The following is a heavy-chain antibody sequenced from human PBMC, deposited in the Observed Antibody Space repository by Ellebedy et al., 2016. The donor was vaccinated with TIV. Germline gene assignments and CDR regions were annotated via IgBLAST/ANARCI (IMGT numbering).Heavy chain of an antibody. V-gene: IGHV3-23*01. D-gene: IGHD2-2*01. Sequence: GESLKISCAASGFTFSSYALSWVRQAPGKGLEWVSHISGSGLSTYYADSVKGRFTISRDNSKNTLYLQMKSLRAEDTALYHCAKGRRVPTEGRFDPWGQGTLVTVSS. CDR3: AKGRRVPTEGRFDP. CDR1: GFTFSSYA. CDR2: ISGSGLST. J-gene: IGHJ5*02.